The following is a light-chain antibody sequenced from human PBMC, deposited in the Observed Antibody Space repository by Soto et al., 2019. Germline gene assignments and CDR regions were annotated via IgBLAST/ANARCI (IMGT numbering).Light chain of an antibody. CDR3: QQYGSSPLIT. V-gene: IGKV3-20*01. CDR1: QSVTTNY. CDR2: GAS. Sequence: EILLTQSPGTLSLSPGQKATLSCRASQSVTTNYLAWYQQKPGQAPRLLIYGASRRATGIPDRFSGSGSGTDFTLPISRLEPEDFAVYYCQQYGSSPLITFGQGSRLDIK. J-gene: IGKJ5*01.